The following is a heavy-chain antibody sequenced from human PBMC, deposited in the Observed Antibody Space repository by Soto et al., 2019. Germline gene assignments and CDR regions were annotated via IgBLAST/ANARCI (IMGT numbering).Heavy chain of an antibody. J-gene: IGHJ6*02. CDR3: ANFERPKTQVAGPRGYSYGMDV. Sequence: GESLQISCKGSGYSFTSYWISCVRQMPGKGLEWIGRIDPSDSYTNYSPSFQGHVTISADKSISTAYLQRSSLKASDTAMYYCANFERPKTQVAGPRGYSYGMDVWGEGTTVTVSS. V-gene: IGHV5-10-1*01. D-gene: IGHD2-15*01. CDR2: IDPSDSYT. CDR1: GYSFTSYW.